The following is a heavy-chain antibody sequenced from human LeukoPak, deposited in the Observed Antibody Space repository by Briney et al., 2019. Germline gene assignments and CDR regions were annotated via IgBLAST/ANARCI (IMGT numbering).Heavy chain of an antibody. J-gene: IGHJ4*02. D-gene: IGHD1-26*01. CDR1: GFTFDDYG. CDR3: AKDRELPALFDY. V-gene: IGHV3-30*02. CDR2: IRYDGSNK. Sequence: GGSLRLSCAASGFTFDDYGMSWVRQAPGKGLEWVAFIRYDGSNKYYADSVKGRFTISRDNSKNTLYLQMNSLRAEDTAVYYCAKDRELPALFDYWGQGTLVTVSS.